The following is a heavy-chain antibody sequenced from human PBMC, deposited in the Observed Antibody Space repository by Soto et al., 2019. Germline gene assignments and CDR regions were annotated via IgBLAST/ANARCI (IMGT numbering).Heavy chain of an antibody. J-gene: IGHJ3*01. V-gene: IGHV3-23*01. Sequence: EVQFLESGGGVVRPGGSLRLSCVASGLSFASYVMTWVRQSSGKGLEWVACITGSGAVTVYTDSVRGRFTISRDNSKNTISLQVDIIRADATAVSYYEKETNGDHFGDFDFWGQGTPVIVSS. D-gene: IGHD4-17*01. CDR3: EKETNGDHFGDFDF. CDR2: ITGSGAVT. CDR1: GLSFASYV.